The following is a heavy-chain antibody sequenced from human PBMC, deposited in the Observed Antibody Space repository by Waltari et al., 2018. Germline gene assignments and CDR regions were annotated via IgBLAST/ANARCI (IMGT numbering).Heavy chain of an antibody. CDR2: IYHSGST. Sequence: QVQLQESGPGLVKPSETLYLTCAVSGYSISSSYYWGWHRQPPGQGLEWIGSIYHSGSTSYNPSLKSRVTISVDTSKNQFSPKLSSVTAADTAVYYWARVGGSDYEYFQHWGQGTLVTVSS. CDR3: ARVGGSDYEYFQH. D-gene: IGHD3-16*01. CDR1: GYSISSSYY. V-gene: IGHV4-38-2*01. J-gene: IGHJ1*01.